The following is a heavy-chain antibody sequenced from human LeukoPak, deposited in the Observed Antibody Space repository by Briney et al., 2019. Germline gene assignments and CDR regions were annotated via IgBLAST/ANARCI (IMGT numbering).Heavy chain of an antibody. CDR2: IYHSGSA. J-gene: IGHJ4*02. CDR1: GYSISGGYY. Sequence: SETLSLTCAVSGYSISGGYYWGWIRQPPGKGLEWIGSIYHSGSAFYNPSLKSPVTISVDTSKNQLSLKLTSVTAADTAVHYCVRHCSSMSCDGVHWGQGTRVTVSS. D-gene: IGHD2-2*01. V-gene: IGHV4-38-2*01. CDR3: VRHCSSMSCDGVH.